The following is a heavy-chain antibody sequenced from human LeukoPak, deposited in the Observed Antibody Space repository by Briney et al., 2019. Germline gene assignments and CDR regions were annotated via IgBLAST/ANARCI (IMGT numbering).Heavy chain of an antibody. CDR3: ARDDYSNQGWFDP. CDR1: GFTFSSYS. D-gene: IGHD4-11*01. V-gene: IGHV3-21*01. J-gene: IGHJ5*02. Sequence: PGGSLRLSCAASGFTFSSYSMNWVRQAPGKGLEWVSSISSSSSYIYYADSVQGRFTISRDNAKNSLYVQMNSLRAEDTAVYYCARDDYSNQGWFDPWGQGTLVTVSS. CDR2: ISSSSSYI.